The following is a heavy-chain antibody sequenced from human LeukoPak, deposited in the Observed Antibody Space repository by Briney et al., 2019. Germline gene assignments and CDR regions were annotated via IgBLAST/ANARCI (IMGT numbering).Heavy chain of an antibody. D-gene: IGHD2-15*01. CDR2: IYYSGST. CDR1: GGSISSYY. Sequence: PSETLSLTCTVSGGSISSYYWSWIRQPPGKGLEWIGYIYYSGSTNYNPSLKSRVTISVDTSKNQFSLKLSSVTAADTAVYYCARDVWYCTGGTCYPGAFDIWGQGTMVTVSS. CDR3: ARDVWYCTGGTCYPGAFDI. V-gene: IGHV4-59*01. J-gene: IGHJ3*02.